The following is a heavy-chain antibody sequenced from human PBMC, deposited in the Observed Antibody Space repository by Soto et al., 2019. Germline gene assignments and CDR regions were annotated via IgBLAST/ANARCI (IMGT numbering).Heavy chain of an antibody. CDR3: ARGTTYYTTLTIYALYYFDY. CDR1: GGSFSGYY. Sequence: PSETLSLTCAVYGGSFSGYYWSWIRQPPGKGLEWIGEINHSGSTNYNPSLKSRVTISVDTSKNQFSLKLSSVTAADTAVYYCARGTTYYTTLTIYALYYFDYWGQGTLVTVSS. V-gene: IGHV4-34*01. CDR2: INHSGST. J-gene: IGHJ4*02. D-gene: IGHD3-3*01.